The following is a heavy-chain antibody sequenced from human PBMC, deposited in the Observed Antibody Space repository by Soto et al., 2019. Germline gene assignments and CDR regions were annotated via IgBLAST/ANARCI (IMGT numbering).Heavy chain of an antibody. J-gene: IGHJ4*02. CDR2: IDYRGNII. Sequence: EVRLVESGGGLVKPGGSLRLSCAASGFGFSSFSMSWVRQAPGKGLEWVSSIDYRGNIINYADSVKGRFTISRDNARNSLFLQMNSLRADDTAVYFCVRAQVGTRWGYLDNWGQGILVLVSS. D-gene: IGHD2-21*01. CDR3: VRAQVGTRWGYLDN. CDR1: GFGFSSFS. V-gene: IGHV3-21*01.